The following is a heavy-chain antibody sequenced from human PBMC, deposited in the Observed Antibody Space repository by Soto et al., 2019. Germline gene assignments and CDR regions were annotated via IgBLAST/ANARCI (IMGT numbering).Heavy chain of an antibody. CDR2: ISAYNGNK. V-gene: IGHV1-18*01. CDR3: ARDGPPLDY. Sequence: ASVKVSCKASGYTFSSYGISWVRQAPGQGLEWMGWISAYNGNKNYAQKLQGRVNMTTDTSTSTADMDLRSLRSDDTAVYYCARDGPPLDYWGQGTLVTVSS. CDR1: GYTFSSYG. J-gene: IGHJ4*02.